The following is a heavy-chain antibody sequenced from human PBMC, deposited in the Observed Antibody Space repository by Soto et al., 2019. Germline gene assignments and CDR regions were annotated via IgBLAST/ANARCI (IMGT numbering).Heavy chain of an antibody. CDR3: ARGPAARLYYYYMDV. D-gene: IGHD2-2*01. J-gene: IGHJ6*03. V-gene: IGHV1-8*01. CDR1: GYAFTSYY. CDR2: MNPNSGNT. Sequence: ASVKVSCKASGYAFTSYYINWVRQATGQGLEWMGWMNPNSGNTGYAQKFQGRVTMTRNTSISTAYMELSSLRSEDTAVYYCARGPAARLYYYYMDVWGKGTTVTV.